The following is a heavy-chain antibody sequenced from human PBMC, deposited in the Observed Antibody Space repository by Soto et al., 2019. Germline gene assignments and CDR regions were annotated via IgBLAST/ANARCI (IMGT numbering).Heavy chain of an antibody. V-gene: IGHV1-3*05. Sequence: QVQLVQSGAEEKKPGASVKVSCKASGYTFTSYAMHWVRQAPGQRLEWMGWINAGNGNTKYSQKFQGRVTITRDTSASTAYMELSSLRSEDTAVYYFASHPYCSSTSCYVRPLGYWGQGTLVTVSS. CDR2: INAGNGNT. CDR1: GYTFTSYA. CDR3: ASHPYCSSTSCYVRPLGY. D-gene: IGHD2-2*01. J-gene: IGHJ4*02.